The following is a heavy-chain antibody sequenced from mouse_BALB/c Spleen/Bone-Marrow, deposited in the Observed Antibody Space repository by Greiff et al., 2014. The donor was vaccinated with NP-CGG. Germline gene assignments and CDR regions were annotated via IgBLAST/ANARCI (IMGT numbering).Heavy chain of an antibody. Sequence: DVKLVESGGGLVKPGGSLKLSCAASGFTFSGYAMSWVRQTPEKRLEWVATISSGGSYTYYPDSVKGRFTISRDNAKNTLYLQMSSLGSEDTAMYYCASLTGRDYWGQGTTLTVSA. D-gene: IGHD4-1*01. J-gene: IGHJ2*01. CDR3: ASLTGRDY. CDR2: ISSGGSYT. V-gene: IGHV5-9-3*01. CDR1: GFTFSGYA.